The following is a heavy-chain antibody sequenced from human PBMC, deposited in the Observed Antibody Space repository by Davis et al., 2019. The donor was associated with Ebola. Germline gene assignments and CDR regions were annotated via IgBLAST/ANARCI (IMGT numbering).Heavy chain of an antibody. CDR3: VKEAGVAFDI. V-gene: IGHV3-64D*06. CDR2: ISSNGGST. CDR1: GFTFSSYA. Sequence: GESLKISCSASGFTFSSYAMHWVRQAPGKGLEYVSAISSNGGSTNYADSVKGRFTISRDNSKNTLYLQMNSLRAEDTAVYYCVKEAGVAFDIWGQGTVVTVSS. J-gene: IGHJ3*02.